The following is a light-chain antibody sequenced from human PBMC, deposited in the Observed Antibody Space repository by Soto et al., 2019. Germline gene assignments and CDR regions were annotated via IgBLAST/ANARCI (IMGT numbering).Light chain of an antibody. J-gene: IGKJ1*01. Sequence: EIVMTQSPATLSVSPGEGASLSCRASQNVNNKLAWYQQKPGQAPRLLIYGASSRATGIPDRFSGSGSGTDFTLTISRLEPEDFAVYYCQQYGSSPETFGQGTKVDIK. CDR3: QQYGSSPET. CDR1: QNVNNK. V-gene: IGKV3-20*01. CDR2: GAS.